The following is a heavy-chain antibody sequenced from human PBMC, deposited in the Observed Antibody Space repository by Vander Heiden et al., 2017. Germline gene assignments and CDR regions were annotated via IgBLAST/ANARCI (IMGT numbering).Heavy chain of an antibody. J-gene: IGHJ6*02. D-gene: IGHD3-10*01. CDR3: ARDRVRMVRGRNYYGMDV. CDR2: INPSGGST. V-gene: IGHV1-46*01. CDR1: GYTFTSSY. Sequence: QAQLLQSGAEVKTPAAPVTASCKASGYTFTSSYMHWVRQAPGQGLEWMGIINPSGGSTSYAQKFQGRVTMTRDTSTSTVYMELSSLRSEDTAVYYCARDRVRMVRGRNYYGMDVWGQGTTVTVSS.